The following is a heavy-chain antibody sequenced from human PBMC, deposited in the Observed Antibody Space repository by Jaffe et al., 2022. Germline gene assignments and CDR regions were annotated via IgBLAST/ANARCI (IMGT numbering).Heavy chain of an antibody. J-gene: IGHJ6*03. CDR3: ARDRYCSSTSCYANYYYYYMDV. Sequence: QVQLVQSGAEVKKPGASVKVSCKASGYTFTSYAMHWVRQAPGQRLEWMGWINAGNGNTKYSQKFQGRVTITRDTSASTAYMELSSLRSEDTAVYYCARDRYCSSTSCYANYYYYYMDVWGKGTTVTVSS. CDR1: GYTFTSYA. CDR2: INAGNGNT. V-gene: IGHV1-3*01. D-gene: IGHD2-2*01.